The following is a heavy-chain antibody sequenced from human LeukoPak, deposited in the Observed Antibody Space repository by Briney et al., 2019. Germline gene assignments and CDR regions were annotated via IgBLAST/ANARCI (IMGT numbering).Heavy chain of an antibody. D-gene: IGHD5-12*01. J-gene: IGHJ4*02. V-gene: IGHV4-59*08. CDR2: IYHSGST. CDR1: GGSISSYY. CDR3: ARRGYSGYIDY. Sequence: SETLSLTCTVSGGSISSYYWTWIRQPPGKGLEWIGSIYHSGSTYYNPSLKSRVTISVDTSKNQFSLKLSSVTAADTAVYYCARRGYSGYIDYWGQGTLVTVSS.